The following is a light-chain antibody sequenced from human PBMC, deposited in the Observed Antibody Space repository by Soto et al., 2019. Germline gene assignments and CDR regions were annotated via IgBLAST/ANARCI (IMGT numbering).Light chain of an antibody. V-gene: IGKV3-15*01. CDR1: QSVSSY. J-gene: IGKJ1*01. CDR3: QQYNNWPPWT. Sequence: IALTQSPDTLSLSPGARATLSGRASQSVSSYLAWYQQKPGQAPRLLIYGASTRATGIPARFSGSGSGTEFTLTISSLQSEDFAVYYCQQYNNWPPWTFGQGTKVDIK. CDR2: GAS.